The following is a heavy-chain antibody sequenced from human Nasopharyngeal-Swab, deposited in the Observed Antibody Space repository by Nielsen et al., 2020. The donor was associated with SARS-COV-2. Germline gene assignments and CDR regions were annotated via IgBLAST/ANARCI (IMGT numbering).Heavy chain of an antibody. CDR3: VKYGSG. V-gene: IGHV3-74*01. D-gene: IGHD6-19*01. J-gene: IGHJ4*02. CDR1: GFTFSSYW. Sequence: GESLKISCAASGFTFSSYWMHWVRQAPGKGLVWVSRINSDGSSTSYADSVKGRFTISRDNTKNTLYLQMNSLSAEDTALYYCVKYGSGWGQGTLVTVSS. CDR2: INSDGSST.